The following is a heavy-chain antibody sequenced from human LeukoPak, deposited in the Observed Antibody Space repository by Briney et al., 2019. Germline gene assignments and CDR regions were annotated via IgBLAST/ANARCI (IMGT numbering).Heavy chain of an antibody. CDR3: ARDSWSGSYLGY. D-gene: IGHD1-26*01. V-gene: IGHV3-53*05. CDR1: GFTVSSNY. Sequence: PGGSLRLSCAASGFTVSSNYMSWVRQAPGKGLEWVSIIYSGGSTFYADSVKGRFTISRDNSKNTLYLQMNSLRAEDTAVYYCARDSWSGSYLGYWGQGTLVTVSS. J-gene: IGHJ4*02. CDR2: IYSGGST.